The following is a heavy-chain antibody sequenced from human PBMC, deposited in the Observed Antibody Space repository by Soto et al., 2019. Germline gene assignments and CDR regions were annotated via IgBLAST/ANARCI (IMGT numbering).Heavy chain of an antibody. Sequence: PSETLSLTCTVSGGSISSYYWSWIRQPPGKGLEWIGYIYYSGSTNYNPSLKSRVTISVDTSKNQFSLKLSSVTAADTAVYYCARGGYGFLFDYWGQGTLVTVPS. CDR1: GGSISSYY. J-gene: IGHJ4*02. V-gene: IGHV4-59*01. CDR3: ARGGYGFLFDY. D-gene: IGHD5-18*01. CDR2: IYYSGST.